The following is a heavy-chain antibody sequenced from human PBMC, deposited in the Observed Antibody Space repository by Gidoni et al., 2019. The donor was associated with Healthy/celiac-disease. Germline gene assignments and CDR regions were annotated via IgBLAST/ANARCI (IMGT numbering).Heavy chain of an antibody. CDR3: ARSPIPVLRYFDWLLYWFDP. D-gene: IGHD3-9*01. CDR2: IIPIFGTA. CDR1: GCTSSRYA. J-gene: IGHJ5*02. V-gene: IGHV1-69*01. Sequence: QVQLVQSVAEVQTTGSSLKVSCKASGCTSSRYAISWVRQAPGQGLEWLGGIIPIFGTANYAQKFQGRVTITADESTSTAYMELSSLRSEDTAVYYCARSPIPVLRYFDWLLYWFDPWGQGTLVTVSS.